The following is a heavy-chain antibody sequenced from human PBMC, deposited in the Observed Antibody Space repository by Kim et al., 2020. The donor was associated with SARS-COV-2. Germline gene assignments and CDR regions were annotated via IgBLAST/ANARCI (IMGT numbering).Heavy chain of an antibody. J-gene: IGHJ4*02. CDR2: TYSRSQWKN. Sequence: SQTLSLSCAISGDSVSSNSAAWHWIRQSPSRGLEWLGRTYSRSQWKNDYAVSVRSRITINPDTSNNQFSLQLNSVTPEDTAVYYCARQLNSNFDYWGQGTLVTVSS. CDR3: ARQLNSNFDY. CDR1: GDSVSSNSAA. V-gene: IGHV6-1*01. D-gene: IGHD6-13*01.